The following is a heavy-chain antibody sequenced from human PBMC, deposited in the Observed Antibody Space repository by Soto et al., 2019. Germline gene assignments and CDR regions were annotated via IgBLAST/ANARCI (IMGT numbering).Heavy chain of an antibody. V-gene: IGHV4-59*01. Sequence: SETLSLTCTVSGGSISSYYWSWIRQPPGKGLEWIGYIYYSGSTNYNPSLKSRVTISVDTSKNQFSLKLSSVTAADTAVYYCARLNYYGSGSSLDAFDIWGQGTMVTVSS. CDR1: GGSISSYY. J-gene: IGHJ3*02. D-gene: IGHD3-10*01. CDR2: IYYSGST. CDR3: ARLNYYGSGSSLDAFDI.